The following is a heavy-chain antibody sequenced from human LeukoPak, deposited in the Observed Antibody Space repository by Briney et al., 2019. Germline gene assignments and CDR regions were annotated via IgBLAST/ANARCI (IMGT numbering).Heavy chain of an antibody. CDR1: GYSLTHLS. CDR3: AKSHGDYGLLDY. J-gene: IGHJ4*02. D-gene: IGHD4-17*01. Sequence: ASVKASCKVSGYSLTHLSLLWVRQAPGKGVEWMGGFDPEDGEAIYAQKFQGRVSMTEDTSKDTGYMELSTLTSEDTAVYYCAKSHGDYGLLDYWGQGTLVTVSS. V-gene: IGHV1-24*01. CDR2: FDPEDGEA.